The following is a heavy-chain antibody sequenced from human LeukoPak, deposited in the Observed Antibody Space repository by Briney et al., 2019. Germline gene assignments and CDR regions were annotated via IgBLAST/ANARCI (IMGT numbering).Heavy chain of an antibody. D-gene: IGHD3-10*01. CDR3: ASLSMVRGIYYFDY. V-gene: IGHV1-69*01. Sequence: SVKVSCKTSGGTFSSYAISWVRQAPGQGLEWMGGIIPIFGTANYAQKFQGRVTITADESTNTAYMELSSLRSEDTAVYYCASLSMVRGIYYFDYWGQGTLVTVSS. CDR2: IIPIFGTA. CDR1: GGTFSSYA. J-gene: IGHJ4*02.